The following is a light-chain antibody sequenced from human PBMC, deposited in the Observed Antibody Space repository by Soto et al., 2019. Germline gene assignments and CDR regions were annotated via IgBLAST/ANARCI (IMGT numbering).Light chain of an antibody. Sequence: QSVLTQPPSASGSPGQSVTFSCTGTSSDVGGYNYVSWYQQHPGKAPKLLIYEVNKRPSGIPYRFSGSKSGSTASLTVSGLQAEDEADYYCSAYAGSNTVVFGGGTKLTVL. CDR3: SAYAGSNTVV. CDR2: EVN. J-gene: IGLJ3*02. V-gene: IGLV2-8*01. CDR1: SSDVGGYNY.